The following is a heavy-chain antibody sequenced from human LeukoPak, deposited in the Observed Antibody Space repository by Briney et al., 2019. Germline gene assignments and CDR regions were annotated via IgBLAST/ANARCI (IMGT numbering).Heavy chain of an antibody. CDR3: AKDLSIYSSGD. CDR2: ISGSGGST. Sequence: GGSLRLSCTASGFTFGDYAMSWFRQAPGKGLEWVSAISGSGGSTYYADSVKGRFTISRDNSKNTLYLQMNSLRAEDTAVYYCAKDLSIYSSGDWGQGTLVTVSS. V-gene: IGHV3-23*01. CDR1: GFTFGDYA. J-gene: IGHJ4*02. D-gene: IGHD6-19*01.